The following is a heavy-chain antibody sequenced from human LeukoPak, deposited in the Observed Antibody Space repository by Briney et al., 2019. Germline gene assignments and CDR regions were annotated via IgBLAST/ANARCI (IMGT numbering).Heavy chain of an antibody. Sequence: GASVTVSCKASGYTFTVYYMHWVRQAPGQGLEWMGWINPNSGGTNYAQKFQGWVTMTRDTSISTAYMELSRLRSDDTAVYYCARNSIVGAINFDYWGQGTLVTVSS. V-gene: IGHV1-2*04. CDR1: GYTFTVYY. CDR3: ARNSIVGAINFDY. CDR2: INPNSGGT. J-gene: IGHJ4*02. D-gene: IGHD1-26*01.